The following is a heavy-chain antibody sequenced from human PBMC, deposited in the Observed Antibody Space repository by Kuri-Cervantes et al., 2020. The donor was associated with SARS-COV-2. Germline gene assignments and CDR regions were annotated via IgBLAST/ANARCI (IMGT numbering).Heavy chain of an antibody. CDR3: ARDWFSRPQYKTGYSSSFDP. Sequence: ASVKVSCKASGGTFSSYAISWVRQAPGQGLEWMGWINTNTGNPTYAQGFTGRFVFSLDTSVSTAYLQISSLKAEDTAVYYCARDWFSRPQYKTGYSSSFDPWGQGTLVTVSS. J-gene: IGHJ5*02. D-gene: IGHD6-13*01. CDR2: INTNTGNP. V-gene: IGHV7-4-1*02. CDR1: GGTFSSYA.